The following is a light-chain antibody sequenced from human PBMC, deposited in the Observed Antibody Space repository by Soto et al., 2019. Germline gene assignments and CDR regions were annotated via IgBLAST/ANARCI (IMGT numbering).Light chain of an antibody. CDR2: AAS. CDR1: QSISSY. Sequence: DIQMTQSPSSLSASVGDRVTITCRASQSISSYLNGFQQKSGKAPKLLIDAASSLQSGVTSRGSGRGEGTDRTLTISSLKTEDGAAYYCQQSDNTPPTFGGGTKVDIK. CDR3: QQSDNTPPT. J-gene: IGKJ4*01. V-gene: IGKV1-39*01.